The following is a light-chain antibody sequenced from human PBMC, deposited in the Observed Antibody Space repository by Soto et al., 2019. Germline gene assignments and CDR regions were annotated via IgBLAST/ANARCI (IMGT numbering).Light chain of an antibody. V-gene: IGKV3-15*01. CDR2: GAS. J-gene: IGKJ1*01. Sequence: EIVMTQSPATLSVSGGERATLSCRASQSVSSNLAWYQQKPGQAPRLLIYGASTRATGIPARFSGSGSGTEFTLTISSLQSEDFAVYYCQQYNNWPRWTFGQGTKVDIK. CDR1: QSVSSN. CDR3: QQYNNWPRWT.